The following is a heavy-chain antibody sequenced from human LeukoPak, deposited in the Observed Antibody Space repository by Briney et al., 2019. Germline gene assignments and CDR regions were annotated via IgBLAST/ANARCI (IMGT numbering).Heavy chain of an antibody. CDR1: GFTFSSYE. D-gene: IGHD3-10*01. CDR3: ATVPYGSGIDY. V-gene: IGHV3-48*03. CDR2: ISSSGNTI. J-gene: IGHJ4*02. Sequence: PGGSLRLSCAASGFTFSSYEMNWVRQAPGQGLEWVSYISSSGNTIYYADSVKGRFTISRDNAKNSLYLQMNSLRAEDTAGYYCATVPYGSGIDYWGQGTLVTVSS.